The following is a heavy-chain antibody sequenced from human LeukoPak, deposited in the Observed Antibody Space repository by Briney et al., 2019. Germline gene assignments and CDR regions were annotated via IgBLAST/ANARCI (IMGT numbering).Heavy chain of an antibody. CDR2: LSYDGSEK. Sequence: GGSLRLSCVASGFTFSSFGMHWVRRAPGKGLEWVAVLSYDGSEKYFADSVKGRFTISRDNSKNTLYLQMNSLRAEDTAVYYCATLYSDSPDYWGQGTLVTVSS. V-gene: IGHV3-30*03. CDR3: ATLYSDSPDY. D-gene: IGHD4-11*01. CDR1: GFTFSSFG. J-gene: IGHJ4*02.